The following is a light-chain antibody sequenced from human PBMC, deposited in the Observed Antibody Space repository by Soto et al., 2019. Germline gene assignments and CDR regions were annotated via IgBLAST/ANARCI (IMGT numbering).Light chain of an antibody. V-gene: IGLV2-23*02. Sequence: QSALTQPASVSGSPGQWITISCTGTSSDVGLYNLVSWYQQLPAKAPKLIIYEVNERPSGISDRFSGSKSGNTASLTISGLQDEDEADYYCCSYVGSSIVMFGGGTKLTVL. CDR3: CSYVGSSIVM. CDR1: SSDVGLYNL. CDR2: EVN. J-gene: IGLJ3*02.